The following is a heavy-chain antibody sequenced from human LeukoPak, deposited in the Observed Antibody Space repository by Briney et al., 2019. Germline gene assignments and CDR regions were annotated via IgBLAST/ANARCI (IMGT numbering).Heavy chain of an antibody. CDR3: AAGVVVAAPYYYGMDV. CDR2: IVVGSGNT. V-gene: IGHV1-58*01. J-gene: IGHJ6*04. CDR1: GFTFTSSA. D-gene: IGHD2-15*01. Sequence: SAKVSCKASGFTFTSSAVQWVRQARGQRLEWIGWIVVGSGNTNYAQKFQERVTITRDMSTSTAYMELSSLRSEDTAVYYCAAGVVVAAPYYYGMDVWGKGTTVTVSS.